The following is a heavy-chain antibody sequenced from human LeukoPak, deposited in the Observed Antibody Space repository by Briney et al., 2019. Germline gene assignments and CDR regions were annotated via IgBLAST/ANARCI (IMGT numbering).Heavy chain of an antibody. J-gene: IGHJ4*02. CDR2: ISYDGTNK. Sequence: GGSLRLSCAASGFTFSNYGMHWVRQAPGKGMEWVAVISYDGTNKYYADSVKGRFTISRDNSKNTLYLQMNSLRAEDTAVYYCARADSGDILTGYHCPLGYWGQGTLVTVSS. CDR3: ARADSGDILTGYHCPLGY. CDR1: GFTFSNYG. V-gene: IGHV3-30*03. D-gene: IGHD3-9*01.